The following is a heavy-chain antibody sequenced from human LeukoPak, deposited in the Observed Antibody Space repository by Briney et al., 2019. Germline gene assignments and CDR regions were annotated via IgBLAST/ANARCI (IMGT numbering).Heavy chain of an antibody. Sequence: GGSLRLSCAASGFTFSTYAMTWLRQAPGQGLEWMGVSNPSGVGTNYAQKFQGRVTMTRDTSTTTVYMELSSLRSEDTAVYYCAREESGGYFDYWGQGTLVTVSS. V-gene: IGHV1-46*01. J-gene: IGHJ4*02. CDR1: GFTFSTYA. CDR2: SNPSGVGT. D-gene: IGHD2-8*02. CDR3: AREESGGYFDY.